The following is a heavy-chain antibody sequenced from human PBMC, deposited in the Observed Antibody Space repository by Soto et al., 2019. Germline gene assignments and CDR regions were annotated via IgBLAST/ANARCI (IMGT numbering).Heavy chain of an antibody. D-gene: IGHD1-20*01. V-gene: IGHV3-48*02. J-gene: IGHJ6*02. CDR3: ARDLVYNWNPFGMDV. CDR2: ISSSSSTI. CDR1: GFTFSSYS. Sequence: GGSLRLSCAACGFTFSSYSMNWVRQAPGKGLEWVSYISSSSSTIYHADSVKGRFTISRGNAKNSLYLQMNSLRDEDTAVYYCARDLVYNWNPFGMDVWGQGTTVTVSS.